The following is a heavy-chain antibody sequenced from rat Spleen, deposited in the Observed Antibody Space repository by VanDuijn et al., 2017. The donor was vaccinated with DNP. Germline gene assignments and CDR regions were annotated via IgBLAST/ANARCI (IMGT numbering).Heavy chain of an antibody. D-gene: IGHD1-2*01. Sequence: EVQLVESGGGFVQPGRSLKLSCAASGFTFSDYYMAWVRQAPTKGLELVAYITSSGGSTYYPDSVKGRFTISRDNAKSSLYLQMDSLRSEDTATYYCARQSYSSYGFDYWGQGVMVTVSS. J-gene: IGHJ2*01. CDR1: GFTFSDYY. CDR2: ITSSGGST. CDR3: ARQSYSSYGFDY. V-gene: IGHV5-25*01.